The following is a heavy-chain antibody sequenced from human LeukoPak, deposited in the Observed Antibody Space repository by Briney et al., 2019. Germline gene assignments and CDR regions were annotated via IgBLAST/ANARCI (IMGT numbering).Heavy chain of an antibody. J-gene: IGHJ4*02. D-gene: IGHD3-22*01. CDR1: GFTFSSYA. Sequence: PGGSLRLSCAASGFTFSSYAMYWVRQAPGKGLEWVAVISYDGSNKYYADSVRGRFSISRDNSRNTLYLQMDSPRAEDTAVYYCARAPNYYDSSGRNHFDYWGQGTLVTVSS. V-gene: IGHV3-30-3*01. CDR2: ISYDGSNK. CDR3: ARAPNYYDSSGRNHFDY.